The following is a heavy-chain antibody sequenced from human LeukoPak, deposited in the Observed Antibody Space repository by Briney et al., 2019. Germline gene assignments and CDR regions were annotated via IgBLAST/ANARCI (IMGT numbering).Heavy chain of an antibody. V-gene: IGHV1-46*01. CDR2: INIGDGYT. CDR1: GNTFTSSH. Sequence: ASVKVSCKASGNTFTSSHMHWVRQAPGQGLEWMGIINIGDGYTKYAQKFQGRVTITRDTSTSTLYMELSSLRSEDTAVYYCAKDGGGSYTFDIWGQGTMVTVSS. J-gene: IGHJ3*02. D-gene: IGHD3-10*01. CDR3: AKDGGGSYTFDI.